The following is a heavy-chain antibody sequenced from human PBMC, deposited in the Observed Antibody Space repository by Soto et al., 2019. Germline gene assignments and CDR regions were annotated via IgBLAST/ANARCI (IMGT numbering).Heavy chain of an antibody. CDR3: ARPGRDWGALHY. CDR1: NDSISTYY. Sequence: QVQLQESGPGLVKPSETLSLTCTVSNDSISTYYWTWIRQPPGKGLEWIGFIYYSRNTNYNPSLQSRITISVDTSKNQFSLKMNSVTAADTAVYYCARPGRDWGALHYWGQGTLVTVSS. V-gene: IGHV4-59*08. D-gene: IGHD7-27*01. CDR2: IYYSRNT. J-gene: IGHJ4*02.